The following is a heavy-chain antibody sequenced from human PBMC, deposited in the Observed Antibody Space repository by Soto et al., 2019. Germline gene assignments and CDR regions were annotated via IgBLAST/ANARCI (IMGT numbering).Heavy chain of an antibody. Sequence: PGGSLRLSCAASGFTFSSYAMSWVRQAPGRGLEWVSSISGSGDSTYYGDPVKGRFTISRDNSKNTLYLQMISLRAEDAAVYYCAMGYSYAPFDPWGQGTLVTVSS. J-gene: IGHJ5*02. D-gene: IGHD5-18*01. CDR1: GFTFSSYA. CDR3: AMGYSYAPFDP. CDR2: ISGSGDST. V-gene: IGHV3-23*01.